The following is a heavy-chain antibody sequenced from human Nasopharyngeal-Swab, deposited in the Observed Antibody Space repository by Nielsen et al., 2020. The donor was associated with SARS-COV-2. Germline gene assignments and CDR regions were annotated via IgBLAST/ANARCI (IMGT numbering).Heavy chain of an antibody. CDR2: IYYSGST. V-gene: IGHV4-31*02. CDR3: ARDREYFQH. J-gene: IGHJ1*01. Sequence: LRQPPGKGLEWIGYIYYSGSTYYNPSLKSRVTISVDTSKNQFSLKLSSVTAADTAVYYCARDREYFQHWGQGTLVTVSS.